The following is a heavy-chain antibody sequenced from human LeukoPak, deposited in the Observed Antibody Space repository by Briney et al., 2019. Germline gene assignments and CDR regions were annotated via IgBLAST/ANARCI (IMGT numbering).Heavy chain of an antibody. CDR1: GFTFSSYG. J-gene: IGHJ4*02. V-gene: IGHV3-30*18. CDR2: ISYDGSNK. D-gene: IGHD3-16*01. Sequence: GGSLRLSCAASGFTFSSYGMHWVRQAPGKGLEWVAVISYDGSNKYYADSVKGRFTISRDNSKNTLYLQMNSLRAEDTAVYYCAKTNGGTAKGLDYWGQGTLVTVSS. CDR3: AKTNGGTAKGLDY.